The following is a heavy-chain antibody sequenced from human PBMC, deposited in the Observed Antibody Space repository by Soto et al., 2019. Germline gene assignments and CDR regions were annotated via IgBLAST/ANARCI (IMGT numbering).Heavy chain of an antibody. V-gene: IGHV3-33*01. D-gene: IGHD2-2*01. CDR2: IWFEEKKK. CDR1: GFTFSSYG. J-gene: IGHJ3*02. CDR3: AGDPLDIVVVPAAQIDAFDI. Sequence: GGSLRLSCAASGFTFSSYGMHWVRQAPGKGLEWVAVIWFEEKKKNNADSVKGRFTISRENSKNTLYLKMNGLRAEDTAVYYCAGDPLDIVVVPAAQIDAFDIWGQGTMVTVSS.